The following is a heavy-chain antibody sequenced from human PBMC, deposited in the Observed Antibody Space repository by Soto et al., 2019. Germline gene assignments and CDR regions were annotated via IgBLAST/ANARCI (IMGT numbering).Heavy chain of an antibody. CDR1: GFTFSSYS. CDR3: ERDRGCSGGICYRDLGY. V-gene: IGHV3-48*01. Sequence: EVQLVESGGGLVQPGGSLRLSCAASGFTFSSYSMSWVRQAPGKGLEWVSYISSTSNTIYYADSVKGRFTISRDNAKNSXYLHMNSLSAEDTAVYYCERDRGCSGGICYRDLGYWGQGTLVTVSS. J-gene: IGHJ4*02. D-gene: IGHD2-15*01. CDR2: ISSTSNTI.